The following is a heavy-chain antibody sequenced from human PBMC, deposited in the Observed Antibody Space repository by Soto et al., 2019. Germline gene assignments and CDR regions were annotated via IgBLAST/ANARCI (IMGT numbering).Heavy chain of an antibody. CDR1: GGSISSSSYY. Sequence: QMQLQESGPGLVKPSETLSLTCTVSGGSISSSSYYWGWIRQPPGKGLEWIGTMFYSGNTYYNPSLKGRVSISLDMSQNQFSLRLRSVTATDTDGYYCSKSPPRIATTGTGIDSWGQGTLVTVSS. CDR3: SKSPPRIATTGTGIDS. CDR2: MFYSGNT. V-gene: IGHV4-39*01. D-gene: IGHD6-13*01. J-gene: IGHJ4*02.